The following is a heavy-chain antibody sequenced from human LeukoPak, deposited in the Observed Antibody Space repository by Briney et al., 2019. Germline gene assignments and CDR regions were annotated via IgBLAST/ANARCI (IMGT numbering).Heavy chain of an antibody. Sequence: GGSLRLSCAASGFTFSSYGMHWVRQAPGKGLEWVAVIWYDGSNKYYADSVKGRFTISRDNSKNTLYLQMNSLSAEDTAVYYCARDPIAARPIYYFDYWGQGTLVTVSS. J-gene: IGHJ4*02. CDR1: GFTFSSYG. D-gene: IGHD6-6*01. CDR2: IWYDGSNK. CDR3: ARDPIAARPIYYFDY. V-gene: IGHV3-33*01.